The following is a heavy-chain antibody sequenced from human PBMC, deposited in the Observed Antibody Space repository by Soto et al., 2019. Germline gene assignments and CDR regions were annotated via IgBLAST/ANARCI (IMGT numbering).Heavy chain of an antibody. V-gene: IGHV4-59*01. D-gene: IGHD2-15*01. CDR3: ARRYCSGGPCYPAGNWLDP. CDR2: TYYSGST. J-gene: IGHJ5*02. CDR1: GGSISSYY. Sequence: SETLSLTCTVSGGSISSYYWSWIRQPPGKGLEWIGYTYYSGSTNYNPSLKSRVTMSVDTSKNQFSLKLNSVTAADTAVYYCARRYCSGGPCYPAGNWLDPWGQGPV.